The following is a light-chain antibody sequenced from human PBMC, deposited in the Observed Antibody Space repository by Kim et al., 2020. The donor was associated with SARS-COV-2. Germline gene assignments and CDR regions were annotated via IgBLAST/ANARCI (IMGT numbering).Light chain of an antibody. Sequence: RTTINRKSGHSVLYSSNEKNLLVWDQQKPGQPPKLLISWASTRESGVPDRFSSSGSGKDFTLTINSLQAEDVAVYYCQQYYSTYSFGKGTKLEI. J-gene: IGKJ2*03. CDR3: QQYYSTYS. V-gene: IGKV4-1*01. CDR2: WAS. CDR1: HSVLYSSNEKNL.